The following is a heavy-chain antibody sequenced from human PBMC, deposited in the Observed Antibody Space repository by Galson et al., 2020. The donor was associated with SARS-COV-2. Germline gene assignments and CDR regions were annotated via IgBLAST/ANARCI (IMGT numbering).Heavy chain of an antibody. Sequence: KIGESLKISCAASGFTFSDYYMSWIRQAPGKGLEWVSYISPSGITIYYSDSVTGRFTISRDNAKNSLYLQMNSLRAEDRSVYYCARESSLYYCDSSGYVGYWGQGTLVTVSS. D-gene: IGHD3-22*01. CDR1: GFTFSDYY. V-gene: IGHV3-11*01. CDR2: ISPSGITI. J-gene: IGHJ4*02. CDR3: ARESSLYYCDSSGYVGY.